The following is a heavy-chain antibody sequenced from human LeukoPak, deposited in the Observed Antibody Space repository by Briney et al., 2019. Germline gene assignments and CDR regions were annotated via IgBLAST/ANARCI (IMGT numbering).Heavy chain of an antibody. CDR2: VSSGSSTI. D-gene: IGHD3-10*02. CDR3: AELGITMIGGV. J-gene: IGHJ6*04. V-gene: IGHV3-11*04. Sequence: GGSLRLSCAASGFTFSDYYMSWIRKAPGKALEWVSYVSSGSSTIYYADSVKGRFTISRDNAKNSLYLQMNSLRAEDTAVYYCAELGITMIGGVWGKGTTVTISS. CDR1: GFTFSDYY.